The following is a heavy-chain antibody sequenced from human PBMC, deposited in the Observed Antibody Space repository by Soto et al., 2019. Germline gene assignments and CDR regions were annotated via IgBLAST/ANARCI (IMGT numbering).Heavy chain of an antibody. Sequence: GESLKISCKGLVNSFNNWIGWVRQMPGKGLEWVGIIYPGDSDTRYSPSFQGQVTISADKSISTAYLQWSSLKASDTTMYYGARISPPAYSWGQGTLVTVSS. CDR1: VNSFNNW. CDR3: ARISPPAYS. D-gene: IGHD3-16*02. CDR2: IYPGDSDT. J-gene: IGHJ4*02. V-gene: IGHV5-51*01.